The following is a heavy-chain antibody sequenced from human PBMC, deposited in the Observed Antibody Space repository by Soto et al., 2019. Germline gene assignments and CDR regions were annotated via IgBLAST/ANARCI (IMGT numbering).Heavy chain of an antibody. CDR1: GGSITGNY. V-gene: IGHV4-59*08. Sequence: SETLSLTCTVSGGSITGNYWSWIRQPPGKGLEWVGYIYYTGNTYVKPSLKSRVNMSVDTSGNRFSLKLSSVTAADTAVYYCAKTPIGYCSGGTCSNWFDPWGQGTLVTVS. CDR3: AKTPIGYCSGGTCSNWFDP. CDR2: IYYTGNT. D-gene: IGHD2-15*01. J-gene: IGHJ5*02.